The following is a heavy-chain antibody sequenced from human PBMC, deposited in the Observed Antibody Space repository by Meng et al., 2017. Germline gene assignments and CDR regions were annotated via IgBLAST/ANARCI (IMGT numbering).Heavy chain of an antibody. CDR2: ISGSGGST. CDR1: GFTFSSYA. V-gene: IGHV3-23*01. Sequence: GESLKISCAASGFTFSSYAMSWDRQAPGKGLEWVSAISGSGGSTYYADSVKGRFTISRDNSKNTLYLQMNSLRAEDTAVYYCAKTPRKGAGDGGRYFDYWGQGTLVTVSS. CDR3: AKTPRKGAGDGGRYFDY. J-gene: IGHJ4*02. D-gene: IGHD3-16*01.